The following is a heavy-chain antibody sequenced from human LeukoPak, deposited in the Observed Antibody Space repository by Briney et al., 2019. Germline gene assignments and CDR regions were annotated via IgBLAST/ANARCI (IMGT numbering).Heavy chain of an antibody. CDR3: ASTVTTPYYFDY. D-gene: IGHD4-17*01. CDR2: IYPGDSDT. V-gene: IGHV5-51*01. Sequence: GEPLQISCKGSGYSFTSYWIGWVRQLPGKGLEWMGIIYPGDSDTRYSPSFQGQVTISADKSISTAYLQWSSLKASDTAMYYCASTVTTPYYFDYWGQGTLVTVSS. CDR1: GYSFTSYW. J-gene: IGHJ4*02.